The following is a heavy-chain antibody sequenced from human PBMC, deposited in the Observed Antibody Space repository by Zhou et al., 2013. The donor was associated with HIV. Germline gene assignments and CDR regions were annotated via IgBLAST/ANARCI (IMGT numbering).Heavy chain of an antibody. D-gene: IGHD5-12*01. V-gene: IGHV1-2*02. CDR2: INPKSGGT. CDR3: ARSHKWLQLRYQGNFDY. Sequence: QALLVQSGVEVKKPGASVKVSCKASGYTFTDYYIYWVRQAPGQGLEWMGWINPKSGGTNYAQDFQGRLTMTRDTSITTVYMELKRLTSEDTAMYFCARSHKWLQLRYQGNFDYWGQGTVVTVSS. J-gene: IGHJ4*02. CDR1: GYTFTDYY.